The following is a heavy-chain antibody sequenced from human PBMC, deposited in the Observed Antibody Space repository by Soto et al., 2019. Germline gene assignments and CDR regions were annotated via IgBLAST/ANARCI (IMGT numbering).Heavy chain of an antibody. CDR1: GGSISSSNW. J-gene: IGHJ4*02. CDR2: IYHSGST. Sequence: SETLSLTCAVSGGSISSSNWWSWVRQPPGKGLEWIGEIYHSGSTNYNPSLKSRVTISVDKSKNQFSLKLSSVTAADTAVYYCATLADYDILTGYLHFDYWGQGTLVTVSS. CDR3: ATLADYDILTGYLHFDY. V-gene: IGHV4-4*02. D-gene: IGHD3-9*01.